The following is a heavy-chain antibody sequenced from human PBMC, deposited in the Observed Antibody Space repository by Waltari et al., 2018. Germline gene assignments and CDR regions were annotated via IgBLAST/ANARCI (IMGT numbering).Heavy chain of an antibody. V-gene: IGHV1-24*01. CDR3: AADGVGASTLVPNYGC. D-gene: IGHD2-8*01. J-gene: IGHJ4*02. CDR2: FAAEQYEA. CDR1: GYSLIELA. Sequence: QVHLVQSGAGVKKPGASVQVPCKVSGYSLIELAIHWVRQDPGKGLEWVGGFAAEQYEALFAQKVRGRVTMTEDTSVDTAYMELNKLRAEDTAVYYCAADGVGASTLVPNYGCWGQGTLITVAS.